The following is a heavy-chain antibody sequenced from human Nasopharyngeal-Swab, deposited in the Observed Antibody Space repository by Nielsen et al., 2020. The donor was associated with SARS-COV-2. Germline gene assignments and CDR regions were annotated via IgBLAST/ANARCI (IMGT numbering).Heavy chain of an antibody. Sequence: GGSLRLSCAASGFTFSSYCMHWVRQAPGKGLELVAVISYDGSNKYYADSVKGRFTISRDNSKNTLYLQMNSLRAEDTAVYYCAKLRSIAAAGREDYWGQGTLVTVSS. CDR2: ISYDGSNK. V-gene: IGHV3-30*18. D-gene: IGHD6-13*01. CDR3: AKLRSIAAAGREDY. J-gene: IGHJ4*02. CDR1: GFTFSSYC.